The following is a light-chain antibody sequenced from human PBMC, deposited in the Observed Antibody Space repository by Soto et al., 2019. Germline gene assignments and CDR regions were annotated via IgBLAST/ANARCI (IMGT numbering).Light chain of an antibody. V-gene: IGKV1-39*01. Sequence: DIQVTQSPYSLSASVGYRISITCRASQSVSSYLNWYQQKPGKAPRLLIYAASHLQTGVPSRFRGTGSATHFTLTISSLQPEDFATYYCQQSYRAVTFGQGTRLEIK. CDR3: QQSYRAVT. CDR1: QSVSSY. CDR2: AAS. J-gene: IGKJ5*01.